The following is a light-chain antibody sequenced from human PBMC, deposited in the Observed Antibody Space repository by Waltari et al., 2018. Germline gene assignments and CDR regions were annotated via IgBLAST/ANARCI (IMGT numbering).Light chain of an antibody. CDR3: QQGYGTPRT. J-gene: IGKJ4*02. Sequence: TCRTSENVNNYLNWYQQKPGTAPKVLIYKASTLQGGVPPRFSGSGSGTEYTLTINYLQSDDVATYYCQQGYGTPRTFGRGTNVEI. CDR2: KAS. V-gene: IGKV1-39*01. CDR1: ENVNNY.